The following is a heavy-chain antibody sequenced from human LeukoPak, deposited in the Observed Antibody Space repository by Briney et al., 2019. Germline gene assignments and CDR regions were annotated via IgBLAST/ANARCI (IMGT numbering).Heavy chain of an antibody. Sequence: SETLSLTCTVSGGSISSYYWSWIRQPPGKGLEWIGEINHSGSTNYNPSLKSRVTISVDTSKNQFSLKLSSVTAADTAVYYCARAPYSSGWYRRGYFDYWGQGTLVTVSS. D-gene: IGHD6-19*01. CDR2: INHSGST. CDR1: GGSISSYY. V-gene: IGHV4-34*01. J-gene: IGHJ4*02. CDR3: ARAPYSSGWYRRGYFDY.